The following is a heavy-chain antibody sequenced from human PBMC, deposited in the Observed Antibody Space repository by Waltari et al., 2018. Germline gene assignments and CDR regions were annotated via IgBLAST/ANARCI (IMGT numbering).Heavy chain of an antibody. CDR2: IYWNSCRI. CDR1: GFTYNDYA. CDR3: TKDINAGGLDY. D-gene: IGHD2-15*01. J-gene: IGHJ4*02. V-gene: IGHV3-9*01. Sequence: EVQLVESGGGLVQPGRSLRLSCAASGFTYNDYAMHWIRQAPGRGLELVSGIYWNSCRIDYADSVKGRFTISRDNAKNSLYLQMNSLIPEDTALYYCTKDINAGGLDYWGQGTLVTVSS.